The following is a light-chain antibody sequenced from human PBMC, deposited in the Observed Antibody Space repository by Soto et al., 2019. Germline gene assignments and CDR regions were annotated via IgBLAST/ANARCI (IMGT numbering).Light chain of an antibody. CDR3: SSFTTSTSYV. J-gene: IGLJ1*01. CDR2: DVS. V-gene: IGLV2-14*03. CDR1: SSDVGAYDY. Sequence: QSALTQPASVSGSPERSITISCTGTSSDVGAYDYVSWYQQHPGEVPKLMIFDVSDRPSGVSNRFSGSKSGNTASLTISGLQAEDEADYYCSSFTTSTSYVFGTGTKLTVL.